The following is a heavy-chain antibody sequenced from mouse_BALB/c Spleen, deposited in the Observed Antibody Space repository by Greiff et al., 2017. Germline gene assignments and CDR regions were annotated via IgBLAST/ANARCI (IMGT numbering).Heavy chain of an antibody. V-gene: IGHV3-2*02. CDR3: ATSHCYGYGLAY. D-gene: IGHD1-2*01. Sequence: DVQLVESGPGLVKPSQSLSLTCTVTGYSITSDYAWYLIRQFPGNKLEWMGFINYSGSTSYNPSLKSRISITRDTSNNQFFLQLNSVTTEDTATYYGATSHCYGYGLAYWGQGTLVTVSA. CDR2: INYSGST. CDR1: GYSITSDYA. J-gene: IGHJ3*01.